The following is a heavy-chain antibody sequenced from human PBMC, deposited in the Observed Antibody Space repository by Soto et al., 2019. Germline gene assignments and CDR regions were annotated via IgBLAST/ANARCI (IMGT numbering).Heavy chain of an antibody. D-gene: IGHD1-1*01. CDR3: ARVGTGSWYFDL. V-gene: IGHV3-74*01. J-gene: IGHJ2*01. CDR1: GFTFSYYW. Sequence: EVQLVESGGGLVQPGGSLRLSCAASGFTFSYYWMHWVRQAPGKGLVWVSRINSDGNTISYVDSVKGRFTISRDNAKKTLYLQMNNLSAEDTAVYYCARVGTGSWYFDLWGRGTLVTVSS. CDR2: INSDGNTI.